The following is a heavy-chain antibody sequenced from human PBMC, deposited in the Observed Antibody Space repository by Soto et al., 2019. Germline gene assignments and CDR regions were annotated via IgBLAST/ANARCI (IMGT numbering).Heavy chain of an antibody. CDR3: ARGLSHSGGEVAPIDYGDYVGTFSY. Sequence: QVQLQQWGAGLLKPSETLSLTCAVYGGSFSGYYWSWIRQPPGKGLEWIGEINHSGSTNYNPSLKSRVTISVDTSKNQFSLKLSSVTAADTAVYYCARGLSHSGGEVAPIDYGDYVGTFSYWGQGTLVTVSS. D-gene: IGHD4-17*01. V-gene: IGHV4-34*01. J-gene: IGHJ4*02. CDR1: GGSFSGYY. CDR2: INHSGST.